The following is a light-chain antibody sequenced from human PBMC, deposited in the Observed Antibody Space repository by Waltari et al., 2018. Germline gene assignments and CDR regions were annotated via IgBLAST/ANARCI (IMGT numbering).Light chain of an antibody. V-gene: IGKV4-1*01. J-gene: IGKJ1*01. Sequence: DIVMTQSPDSLAVSLGDRATINCKSSQSVLHSSNNKNYLAWYQQKPGQPPKLLIYWGSTRESGVPDRFSGSGSGTDFTLTISSLQAEDVAVYYCQQYYSTCQFGQGTKVEIK. CDR2: WGS. CDR1: QSVLHSSNNKNY. CDR3: QQYYSTCQ.